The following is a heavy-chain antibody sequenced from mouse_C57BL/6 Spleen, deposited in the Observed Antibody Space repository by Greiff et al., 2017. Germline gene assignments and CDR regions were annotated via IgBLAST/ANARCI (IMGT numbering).Heavy chain of an antibody. V-gene: IGHV5-12*01. CDR3: ARDGWYDSYAMDY. CDR1: GFTFSDYY. D-gene: IGHD2-1*01. CDR2: ISNGGGST. J-gene: IGHJ4*01. Sequence: EVKLVESGGGLVQPGGSLKLSCAASGFTFSDYYMYWVRQTPEKRLEWVAYISNGGGSTYYPDTVKGRFTISRDNAKNTLYLQMSRLKSEDTAMYYCARDGWYDSYAMDYWGQGTSVTVSS.